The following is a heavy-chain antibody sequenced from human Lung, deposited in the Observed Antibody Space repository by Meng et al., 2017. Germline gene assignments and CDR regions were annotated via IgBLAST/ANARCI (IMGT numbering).Heavy chain of an antibody. V-gene: IGHV4-34*01. D-gene: IGHD4-11*01. CDR3: ARGPTTMAHDFDY. Sequence: QVHLQQWGRGLLQPPQTLSLSCVVSGGSFSDYYWSWIRQPPGKGLEWIGEINHSGSTNYNPSLESRATISVDTSQNNLSLKLSSVTAADSAVYYCARGPTTMAHDFDYWGQGTLVTVSS. CDR2: INHSGST. CDR1: GGSFSDYY. J-gene: IGHJ4*02.